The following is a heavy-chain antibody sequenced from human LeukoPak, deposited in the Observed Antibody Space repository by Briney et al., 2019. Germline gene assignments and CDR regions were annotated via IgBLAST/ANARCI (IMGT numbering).Heavy chain of an antibody. J-gene: IGHJ3*02. D-gene: IGHD3-3*01. V-gene: IGHV4-30-4*01. CDR1: GGSISSGDYY. CDR2: IYYSGST. CDR3: ARVAPLTYYDFWSGLDAFDI. Sequence: SETLSLTCTVSGGSISSGDYYWGWIRQPPGKGLEWIEYIYYSGSTYYNPSLKSRVTISVDTSKNQFSLELSSVTAADTAVYYCARVAPLTYYDFWSGLDAFDIWGQGTMVTVSS.